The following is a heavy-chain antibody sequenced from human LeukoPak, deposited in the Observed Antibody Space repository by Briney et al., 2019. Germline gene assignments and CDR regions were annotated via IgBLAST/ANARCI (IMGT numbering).Heavy chain of an antibody. CDR2: IYHSGST. CDR1: GYSISSGYY. CDR3: ARAGREVLLWFGELSEDWFDP. D-gene: IGHD3-10*01. J-gene: IGHJ5*02. Sequence: SETLSLTCTVSGYSISSGYYWGWIRQPPGKGLEWIGSIYHSGSTYYNPSLKSRVTMSVDTSKNQFSLKLSSVTAADTAVYYCARAGREVLLWFGELSEDWFDPWGQGTLVTVSS. V-gene: IGHV4-38-2*02.